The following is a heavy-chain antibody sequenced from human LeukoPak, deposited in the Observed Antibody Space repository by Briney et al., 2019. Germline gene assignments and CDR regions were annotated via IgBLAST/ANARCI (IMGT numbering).Heavy chain of an antibody. CDR2: FDPEDGET. V-gene: IGHV1-24*01. D-gene: IGHD6-19*01. CDR3: ATGGTPGIAVAGHWYYYGMDV. Sequence: ASVKVSCKVSGYTLTELSMHWVRQAPGKGLEWMGGFDPEDGETIYAQKFQGRVTMTEDTSTDTAYMELSSLRSEDTAVYYCATGGTPGIAVAGHWYYYGMDVWGKGTTVTVSS. CDR1: GYTLTELS. J-gene: IGHJ6*04.